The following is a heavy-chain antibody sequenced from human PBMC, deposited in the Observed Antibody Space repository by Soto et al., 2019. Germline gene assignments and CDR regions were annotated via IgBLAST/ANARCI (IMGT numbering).Heavy chain of an antibody. D-gene: IGHD2-8*01. Sequence: PSETLSLTCTVSGASITTYYWSWIRQPAGKGLEWIGRLYTTGTPSYNPSLKSRVTMSVDTSKNQFSLRLSSVTAADTAVYYCARFNGLGEKFDYWGQGTLVTVSS. V-gene: IGHV4-4*07. J-gene: IGHJ4*02. CDR2: LYTTGTP. CDR3: ARFNGLGEKFDY. CDR1: GASITTYY.